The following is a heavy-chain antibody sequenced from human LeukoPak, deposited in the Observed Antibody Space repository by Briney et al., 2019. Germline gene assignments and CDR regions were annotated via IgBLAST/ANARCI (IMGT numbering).Heavy chain of an antibody. CDR1: GYSFTDYY. CDR2: INPNSGAA. J-gene: IGHJ4*02. V-gene: IGHV1-2*02. CDR3: ARALPHSGTSLRVDFDY. Sequence: GASVKVSCKASGYSFTDYYMHWVRQAPGQGLEWMGWINPNSGAANSAQKFQGRVTMTRDTSIRAAHMELRRLKSDDTAVYYCARALPHSGTSLRVDFDYWGQGTLVTVSS. D-gene: IGHD1-26*01.